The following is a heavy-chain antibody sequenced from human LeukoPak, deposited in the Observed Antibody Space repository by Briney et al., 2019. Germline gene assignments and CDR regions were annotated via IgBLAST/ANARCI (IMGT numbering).Heavy chain of an antibody. D-gene: IGHD6-13*01. V-gene: IGHV1-69*13. CDR2: IIPIFGTA. CDR3: ARGPLGAAAAGTKAFDS. CDR1: GGTFSSYA. Sequence: SVEVSCKASGGTFSSYAISWVRQAPGQGLEWMGVIIPIFGTANYAKKFQRGVTIPEDESTSTAYMDRSGLRAEDTAVYYFARGPLGAAAAGTKAFDSWAKGQWSPSLQ. J-gene: IGHJ3*02.